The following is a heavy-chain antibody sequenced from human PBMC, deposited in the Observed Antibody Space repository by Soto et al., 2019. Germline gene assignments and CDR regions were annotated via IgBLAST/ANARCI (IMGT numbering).Heavy chain of an antibody. CDR3: ARDLMPNDRGLGDLAY. Sequence: EVRLVESGGGLVKPGGSLSLSCAASGFTFNKYSMNWVRQAPGKGLEWVSSITSKTGDQYYADSVKGRFIISRDNTNNSLSLQVTSLRDEDTAVYYCARDLMPNDRGLGDLAYWGQGTLVTVSS. CDR1: GFTFNKYS. V-gene: IGHV3-21*02. D-gene: IGHD3-22*01. CDR2: ITSKTGDQ. J-gene: IGHJ4*02.